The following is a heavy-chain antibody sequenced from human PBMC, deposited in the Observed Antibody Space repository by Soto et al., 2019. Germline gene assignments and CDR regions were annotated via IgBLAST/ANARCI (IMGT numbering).Heavy chain of an antibody. CDR3: AIGNGDFEINWFDP. V-gene: IGHV1-18*01. J-gene: IGHJ5*02. Sequence: ASVKVSCKASGYTFTSYGISWVRQAPGQGLEWMGWISAYNGNTNYAQKLQGRVTMTTDTSTSTAYMELRSLRSDDTAVYYCAIGNGDFEINWFDPWGQGTLVTVSS. CDR2: ISAYNGNT. D-gene: IGHD4-17*01. CDR1: GYTFTSYG.